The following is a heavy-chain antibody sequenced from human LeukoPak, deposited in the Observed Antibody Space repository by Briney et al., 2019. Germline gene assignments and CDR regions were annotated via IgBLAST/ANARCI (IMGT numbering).Heavy chain of an antibody. D-gene: IGHD1-26*01. CDR3: TRVVLVGTTYSYIDY. CDR1: GFTFSDHY. CDR2: TRKKTNSYTT. Sequence: GGSLRLSCAASGFTFSDHYMDWVRQAPGKGLEWVGRTRKKTNSYTTEYAASVKGRFTISRDDSKNSLYLQMNSLKAEDTAVYYCTRVVLVGTTYSYIDYWGQGTLVTVSS. J-gene: IGHJ4*02. V-gene: IGHV3-72*01.